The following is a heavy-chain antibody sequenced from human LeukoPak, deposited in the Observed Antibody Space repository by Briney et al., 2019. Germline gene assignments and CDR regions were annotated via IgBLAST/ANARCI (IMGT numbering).Heavy chain of an antibody. J-gene: IGHJ6*03. Sequence: SETLSLTCTVSGGSISSYYWSWIRQPPGKGLEWIGYIYYSGSTNYNPSLKSRVTISVDKSKNQFSLKLSSVTAADTAVYYCARDPRVGDFWSGYYNRDYMDVWGKGTTVTVSS. CDR2: IYYSGST. CDR3: ARDPRVGDFWSGYYNRDYMDV. CDR1: GGSISSYY. V-gene: IGHV4-59*12. D-gene: IGHD3-3*01.